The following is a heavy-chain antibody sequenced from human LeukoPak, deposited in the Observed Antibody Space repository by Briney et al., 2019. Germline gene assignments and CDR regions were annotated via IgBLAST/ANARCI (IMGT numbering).Heavy chain of an antibody. CDR2: ISGSGGST. V-gene: IGHV3-23*01. D-gene: IGHD2/OR15-2a*01. J-gene: IGHJ4*02. CDR1: GFTFSSYA. CDR3: ARAFYGGNFDY. Sequence: GGSLRLSCAASGFTFSSYAMSWVRQAPGKGLECVSAISGSGGSTYYADSVKGRFTISRDNAKNSLYLQMNSLRAEDTAVYYCARAFYGGNFDYWGQGTLVTVSS.